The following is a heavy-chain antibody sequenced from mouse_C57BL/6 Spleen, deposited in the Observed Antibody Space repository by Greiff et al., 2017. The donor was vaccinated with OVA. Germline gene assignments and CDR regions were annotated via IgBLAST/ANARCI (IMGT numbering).Heavy chain of an antibody. V-gene: IGHV1-64*01. CDR1: GYTFTSYW. Sequence: VQLQQPGAELVKPGASVKLSCKASGYTFTSYWMHWVKQRPGQGLEWIGMIHPNSGSTNYNEKFKSKATLTVDKSYSTAYMQLSSLTSEDSAVYYCARPYDGNYVDYWGQGTTLTVSS. CDR3: ARPYDGNYVDY. CDR2: IHPNSGST. D-gene: IGHD2-3*01. J-gene: IGHJ2*01.